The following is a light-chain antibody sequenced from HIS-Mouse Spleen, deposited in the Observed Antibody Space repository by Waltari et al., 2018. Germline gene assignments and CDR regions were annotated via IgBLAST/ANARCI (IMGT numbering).Light chain of an antibody. CDR1: NLGDKY. CDR3: QAWDSSTVV. V-gene: IGLV3-1*01. J-gene: IGLJ2*01. Sequence: SYELTQPPSVSVSPGPTASITCSGGNLGDKYACWYQQKPGQSPVLVIYQDSKRPSGIPERFSGSNSGNTATLTISGTQAMDEADYYCQAWDSSTVVFGGGTKLTVL. CDR2: QDS.